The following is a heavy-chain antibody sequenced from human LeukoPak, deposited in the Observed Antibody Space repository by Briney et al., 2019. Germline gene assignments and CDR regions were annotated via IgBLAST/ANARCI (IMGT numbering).Heavy chain of an antibody. D-gene: IGHD3-3*01. CDR2: ISGSGGST. V-gene: IGHV3-23*01. Sequence: GGSLRLSCAASGFTFSSYGMHWVRQAPGKGLEWVSAISGSGGSTYYADSVKGRFTVSRDNSKNTLYLQMNSLRAEDTAVYYCAKWNHYDFWSGSYYFDYWGQGTLVTVSS. CDR1: GFTFSSYG. CDR3: AKWNHYDFWSGSYYFDY. J-gene: IGHJ4*02.